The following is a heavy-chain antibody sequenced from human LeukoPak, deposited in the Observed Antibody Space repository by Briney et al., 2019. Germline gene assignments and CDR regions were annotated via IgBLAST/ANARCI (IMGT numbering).Heavy chain of an antibody. CDR2: ISYDGSNK. D-gene: IGHD5-12*01. J-gene: IGHJ4*02. V-gene: IGHV3-30*19. CDR1: GFTFSSYG. CDR3: AREVAKVYYFDY. Sequence: GGSLRLSCAASGFTFSSYGMHWVRQAPGKGLEWVAVISYDGSNKYYADSVKGRFTISRDNSKNTLYLQMNSLRAEDTAVYYCAREVAKVYYFDYWGQGTLVTVSS.